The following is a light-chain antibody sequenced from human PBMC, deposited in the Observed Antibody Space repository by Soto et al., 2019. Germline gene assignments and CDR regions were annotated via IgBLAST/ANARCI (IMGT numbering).Light chain of an antibody. CDR1: QSVSSRY. J-gene: IGKJ4*01. CDR2: GGS. Sequence: EIVLTQSPGTLSLSPGERATLSCGASQSVSSRYLAWYQQNPGQAPRLLIFGGSSRATGIPDRFSGSGSGTDFTLTISRLEPEDFAVYYCHHYGDSPPITFGGGTKVEIK. CDR3: HHYGDSPPIT. V-gene: IGKV3-20*01.